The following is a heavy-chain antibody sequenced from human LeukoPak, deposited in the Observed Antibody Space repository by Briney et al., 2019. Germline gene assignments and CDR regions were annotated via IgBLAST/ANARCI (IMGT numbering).Heavy chain of an antibody. CDR3: ARERSGNNYGYVFDY. V-gene: IGHV6-1*01. CDR2: IYYRSKWYN. D-gene: IGHD5-18*01. Sequence: SQTLSLTCAISGDXLSSNSVAWNWLRQSPSRGLEWLGRIYYRSKWYNDYAVSVESRITINPDTTKNRFSLQLNSVTPEDTAVYYCARERSGNNYGYVFDYWGQGTLVTVSS. J-gene: IGHJ4*02. CDR1: GDXLSSNSVA.